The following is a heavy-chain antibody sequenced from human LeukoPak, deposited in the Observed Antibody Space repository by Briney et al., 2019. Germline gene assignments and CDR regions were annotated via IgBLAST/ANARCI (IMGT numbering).Heavy chain of an antibody. CDR3: ATPSNYYDSSGYLIDI. CDR1: GGSISSSNW. D-gene: IGHD3-22*01. J-gene: IGHJ3*02. V-gene: IGHV4-4*02. Sequence: SETLSLTCAVSGGSISSSNWWSWVRPPPGKGLEWIGEIYHSGSTNYNPSLKSRVTISVDKSKNQFSLKLSSVTAADTAVYYCATPSNYYDSSGYLIDIWGQGTMVTVSS. CDR2: IYHSGST.